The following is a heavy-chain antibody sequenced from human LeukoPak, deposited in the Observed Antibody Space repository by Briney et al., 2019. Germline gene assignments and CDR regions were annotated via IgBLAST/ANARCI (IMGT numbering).Heavy chain of an antibody. CDR3: APDYGSGPHTTGGGY. J-gene: IGHJ4*02. CDR2: IYYSGST. D-gene: IGHD3-10*01. CDR1: GGSINSSSYY. Sequence: SETLSLTCTGSGGSINSSSYYWGWIRQPPGKGLEWIGSIYYSGSTYYNPSLKSQVTISVDTSKNQLSLKLSSVTAAVTAVYYCAPDYGSGPHTTGGGYWGQGTLVTVSS. V-gene: IGHV4-39*01.